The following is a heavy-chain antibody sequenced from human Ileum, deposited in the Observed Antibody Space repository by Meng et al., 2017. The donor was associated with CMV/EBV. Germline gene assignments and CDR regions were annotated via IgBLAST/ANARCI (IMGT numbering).Heavy chain of an antibody. CDR2: ISPNNHNT. CDR1: GYNFTNYA. J-gene: IGHJ4*02. Sequence: ASVKVSCKASGYNFTNYAITWVRQAPGQGLEWMGWISPNNHNTKYAQKLQGRVTMTTATSTTTAYMELRSLTSDDTALYYCARVIADRTGYVFGSWDQGTLVTVSS. D-gene: IGHD3-22*01. V-gene: IGHV1-18*01. CDR3: ARVIADRTGYVFGS.